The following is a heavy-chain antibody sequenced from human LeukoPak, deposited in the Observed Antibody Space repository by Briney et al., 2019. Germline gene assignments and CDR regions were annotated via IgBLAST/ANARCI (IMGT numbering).Heavy chain of an antibody. V-gene: IGHV4-38-2*02. CDR2: IYYSGST. Sequence: SETLSLTCTVSGYSISSGYYWGWIRQPPGKGLEWIGSIYYSGSTYYNPSLKSRVTISVDMSKNQFSLKLSSVTAADTAVYYCVRVGYYYDSSGYYHDPFDIWGQGTMVTVSS. D-gene: IGHD3-22*01. CDR1: GYSISSGYY. J-gene: IGHJ3*02. CDR3: VRVGYYYDSSGYYHDPFDI.